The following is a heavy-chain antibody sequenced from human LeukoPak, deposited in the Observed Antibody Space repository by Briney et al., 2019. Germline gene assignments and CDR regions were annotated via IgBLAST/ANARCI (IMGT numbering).Heavy chain of an antibody. CDR3: AREGGEWELLRTFDY. Sequence: TGGSLRLSCAASGFTFSSYEMSWVRQAPGKGLEWVANIKEDGSENYSVDSVKGRFTISRDNAKNSLYLQMNSLRAEETAVYYCAREGGEWELLRTFDYWGQGTLVTVSS. CDR2: IKEDGSEN. J-gene: IGHJ4*02. V-gene: IGHV3-7*01. D-gene: IGHD1-26*01. CDR1: GFTFSSYE.